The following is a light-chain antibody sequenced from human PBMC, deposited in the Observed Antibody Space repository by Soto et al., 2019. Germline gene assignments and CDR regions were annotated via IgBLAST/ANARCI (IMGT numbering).Light chain of an antibody. CDR1: QSVGSN. V-gene: IGKV3-15*01. J-gene: IGKJ4*01. Sequence: EVVMSQSPATLSVSPGERATLTCRASQSVGSNVAWYQQKPGQAPRLLIYDASTRATGIPARFSGSGSGTEFTLTITSLQSEDFAVYYCQQHNSWPPVTFGGGTKVE. CDR2: DAS. CDR3: QQHNSWPPVT.